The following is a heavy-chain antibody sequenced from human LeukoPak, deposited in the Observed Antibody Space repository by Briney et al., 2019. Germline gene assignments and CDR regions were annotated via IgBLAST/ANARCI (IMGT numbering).Heavy chain of an antibody. CDR2: ISSNGGST. V-gene: IGHV3-64*01. D-gene: IGHD5-12*01. J-gene: IGHJ3*02. CDR1: GFTFSSYA. CDR3: APDPPRLVAKIDSDI. Sequence: GGSLRLSCAASGFTFSSYAMHWVRQAPGKGLEYVSAISSNGGSTYYANSVKGRFTISRDNSKNTLYLQMNSLRAEDTAVYYCAPDPPRLVAKIDSDIWGQGTMVTVSS.